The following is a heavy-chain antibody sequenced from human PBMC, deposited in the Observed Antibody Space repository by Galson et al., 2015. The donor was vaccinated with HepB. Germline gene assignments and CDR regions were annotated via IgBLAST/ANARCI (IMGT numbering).Heavy chain of an antibody. CDR2: HYTGDNR. CDR3: TREVEVTPFYFDY. CDR1: GFNVRSNY. J-gene: IGHJ4*02. Sequence: SLRLSCAASGFNVRSNYVSWVRQAPGKGLEWVSIHYTGDNRHYAESVKGRFTISRDIYKNVVFLQMTNLRPEDTATYYCTREVEVTPFYFDYWGPGTLVVVST. V-gene: IGHV3-66*02. D-gene: IGHD1-26*01.